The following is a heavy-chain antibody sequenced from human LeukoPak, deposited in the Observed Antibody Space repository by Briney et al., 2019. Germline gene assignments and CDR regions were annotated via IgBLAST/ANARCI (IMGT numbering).Heavy chain of an antibody. D-gene: IGHD3-10*01. J-gene: IGHJ3*02. CDR2: IDPSNSYT. CDR3: VIDAFDI. CDR1: GYSFTSYW. V-gene: IGHV5-10-1*01. Sequence: GESLKISCMGSGYSFTSYWISWVRQMPAKGLEWMGRIDPSNSYTNYSPSFQGHVTISADKSISTAYLQWSSLKASDTAMYYCVIDAFDIWGQGTMVTVSS.